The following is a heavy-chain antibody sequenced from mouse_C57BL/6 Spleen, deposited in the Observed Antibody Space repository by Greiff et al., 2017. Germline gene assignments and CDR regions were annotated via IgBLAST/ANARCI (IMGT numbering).Heavy chain of an antibody. D-gene: IGHD1-1*01. CDR1: GFTFSSYT. J-gene: IGHJ3*01. CDR3: ARGGDYYWFAY. CDR2: ISGGGGNT. Sequence: DVKLVESGGGLVKPGGSLKLSCAASGFTFSSYTMSWVRQTPEKRLEWVATISGGGGNTYYPDNVKGRFTISRDNAKNTLYLQMSSLMSEDAALYYGARGGDYYWFAYWGKGTLVTVSA. V-gene: IGHV5-9*01.